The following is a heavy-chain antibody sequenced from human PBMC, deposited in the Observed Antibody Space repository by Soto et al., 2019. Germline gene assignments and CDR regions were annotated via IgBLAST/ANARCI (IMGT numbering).Heavy chain of an antibody. V-gene: IGHV3-30*18. CDR1: GLTFSRAG. CDR2: ISDEGNTK. J-gene: IGHJ4*02. CDR3: AKDKGKRYFDY. Sequence: QVQLVESGGGVVQPGRSLRLSCAASGLTFSRAGMHWVRQAPGKGLEWVALISDEGNTKYYADSVKGRFTISRDNSNNTLYLQMNSLRVEDTAVYYCAKDKGKRYFDYWGQGILVTVSS. D-gene: IGHD2-15*01.